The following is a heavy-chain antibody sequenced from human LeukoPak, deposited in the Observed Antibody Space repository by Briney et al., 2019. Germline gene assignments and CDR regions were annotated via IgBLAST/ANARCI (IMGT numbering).Heavy chain of an antibody. V-gene: IGHV3-74*01. CDR1: GFTFSSYW. Sequence: GGSLRLSCAASGFTFSSYWMHWVRHAPGKGLVWVSRINSDGSNVIYADSVKGRFTFSRDNAKNTLFLQMNSLRAEDTAVYYCPRGGGNHAFDIWGQGTMVTVSS. D-gene: IGHD4-23*01. CDR2: INSDGSNV. CDR3: PRGGGNHAFDI. J-gene: IGHJ3*02.